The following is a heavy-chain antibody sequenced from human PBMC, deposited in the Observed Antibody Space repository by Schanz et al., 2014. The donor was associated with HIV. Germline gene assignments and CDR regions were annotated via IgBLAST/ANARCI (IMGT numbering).Heavy chain of an antibody. CDR2: INTGDGNL. CDR1: GNIFNSDY. V-gene: IGHV1-46*02. J-gene: IGHJ4*02. D-gene: IGHD6-13*01. Sequence: QVQLGQSGAEVKKPGASVRVSCKAPGNIFNSDYLHWVRQAPGHGLEWMGIINTGDGNLRYAQKFQGRVTMTRDTSTRTVYMELRSLRSDDTAVYYCARDRSAAVTASDYWGQGTLVTVSS. CDR3: ARDRSAAVTASDY.